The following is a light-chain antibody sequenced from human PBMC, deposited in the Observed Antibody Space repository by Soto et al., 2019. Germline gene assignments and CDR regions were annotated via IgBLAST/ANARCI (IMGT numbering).Light chain of an antibody. CDR3: SSFTSSSTWV. V-gene: IGLV2-14*01. CDR2: AVS. J-gene: IGLJ3*02. Sequence: QSALTQPASVSGSPGQSITISCTGTSDDIGDYNYVSWYQHHPGKAPKLVIYAVSYRPSGVSNRFSASKSGNTASLTISGLQAEDEADYYCSSFTSSSTWVFGGGTKLTVL. CDR1: SDDIGDYNY.